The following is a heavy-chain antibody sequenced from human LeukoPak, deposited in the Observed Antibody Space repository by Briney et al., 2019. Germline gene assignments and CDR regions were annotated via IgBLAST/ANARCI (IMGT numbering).Heavy chain of an antibody. D-gene: IGHD4-4*01. CDR1: GGSLSGYY. V-gene: IGHV4-34*01. Sequence: SETLSLTCALYGGSLSGYYWSWIRPPPGKGREWIGEINHIGSTNYNPSLKRRVTISVDTSKNQFSLKLSSVTAADTAVYYCARRRFTVTSFYYYYGMDVWGQGTTVTVSS. J-gene: IGHJ6*02. CDR2: INHIGST. CDR3: ARRRFTVTSFYYYYGMDV.